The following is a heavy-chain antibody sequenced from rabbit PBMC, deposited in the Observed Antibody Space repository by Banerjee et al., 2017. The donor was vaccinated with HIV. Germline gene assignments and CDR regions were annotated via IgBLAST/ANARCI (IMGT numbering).Heavy chain of an antibody. V-gene: IGHV1S64*01. CDR1: GFSLSIYE. J-gene: IGHJ4*01. Sequence: QSLEESGGDLVKPGASLTLTCTASGFSLSIYEMCWVRQAPGEGLEYIGAITTGGSTYYASWVNGRFTISSDNAQNTVDLQMNSLTAADTATYFCARTYVSGSAYPYYFDLWGPGTLVTVS. CDR3: ARTYVSGSAYPYYFDL. D-gene: IGHD1-1*01. CDR2: ITTGGST.